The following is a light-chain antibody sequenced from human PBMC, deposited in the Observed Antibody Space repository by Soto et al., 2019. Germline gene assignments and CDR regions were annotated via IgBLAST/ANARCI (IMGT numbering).Light chain of an antibody. CDR1: QAFANY. CDR2: AAS. CDR3: QKYNSAPTWT. J-gene: IGKJ1*01. Sequence: EIKITKPQSSRSPSVGDRVTFTGRAVQAFANYLAWYQQKQGKVPKLLIYAASTLQSGVPSRFSGSGSGTDFTLTISSLQPEDVATYYCQKYNSAPTWTFGQGTKVEIK. V-gene: IGKV1-27*01.